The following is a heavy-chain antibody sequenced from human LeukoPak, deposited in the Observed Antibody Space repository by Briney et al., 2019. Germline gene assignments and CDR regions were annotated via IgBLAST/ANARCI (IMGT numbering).Heavy chain of an antibody. D-gene: IGHD4-11*01. CDR1: GGTFSSYA. J-gene: IGHJ6*03. Sequence: SVKVSCKASGGTFSSYAISWVRQAPGQGLEWMGGIIPIFGTANYAQKLQGRVTMTTDTPTSTAYMELRSLRSDDTAVYYCARQTVTMHYYMDVWGKGTTVTVSS. V-gene: IGHV1-69*05. CDR3: ARQTVTMHYYMDV. CDR2: IIPIFGTA.